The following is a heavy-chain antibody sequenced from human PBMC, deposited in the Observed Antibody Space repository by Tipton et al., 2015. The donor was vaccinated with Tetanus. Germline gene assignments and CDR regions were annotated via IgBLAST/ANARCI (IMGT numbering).Heavy chain of an antibody. Sequence: TLSLTCTVSGGSISSYYWSWIRQPAGKGLEWIGRIYTSGSTNYNPSLKTRVTISVDTSKNQFSLKLSSVTAADTAVYYCARDRGPTTGGGIGMDVWGQGTTVTVSS. V-gene: IGHV4-4*07. CDR1: GGSISSYY. CDR3: ARDRGPTTGGGIGMDV. J-gene: IGHJ6*02. CDR2: IYTSGST. D-gene: IGHD4-17*01.